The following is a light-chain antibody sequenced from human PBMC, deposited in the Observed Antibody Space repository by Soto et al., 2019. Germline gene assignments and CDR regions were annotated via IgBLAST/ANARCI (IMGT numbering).Light chain of an antibody. CDR2: GAS. CDR3: QQYGSSPPIT. V-gene: IGKV3-20*01. Sequence: IVVTQSPGTLSLSPGDRATVSCRASQRVSARYLAWYQQKPGQAPRLLIYGASSRATGIPDRFSGSGSGTDFTLTISRLEPEDFAVYYCQQYGSSPPITFGQGTRLEIK. CDR1: QRVSARY. J-gene: IGKJ5*01.